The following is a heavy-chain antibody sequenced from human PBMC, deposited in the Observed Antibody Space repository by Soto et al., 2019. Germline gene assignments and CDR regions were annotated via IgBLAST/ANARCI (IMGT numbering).Heavy chain of an antibody. J-gene: IGHJ3*02. Sequence: PGGSLRLSCTASGFTFGIYWMHWVRQAPGKGLVWVSRINGDGSTTNYADSVKGRFTISRDNAKNTLYLQVNSLRAEDTAVYYCARESRVAFDIWGQGTMVTVS. CDR1: GFTFGIYW. V-gene: IGHV3-74*01. CDR2: INGDGSTT. CDR3: ARESRVAFDI.